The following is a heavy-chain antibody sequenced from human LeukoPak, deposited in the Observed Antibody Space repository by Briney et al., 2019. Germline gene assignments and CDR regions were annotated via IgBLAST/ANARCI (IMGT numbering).Heavy chain of an antibody. CDR2: IYTRGST. D-gene: IGHD4-17*01. CDR1: GGSISSGSYY. J-gene: IGHJ4*02. CDR3: AREDMDYGVDY. Sequence: SETLSLTCTVSGGSISSGSYYWSWIRQPAGKGLEWIGRIYTRGSTNYNPSLKSRVTISVDTSKNQFSLKLSSVTAADTAVYYCAREDMDYGVDYWGQGTLVTVSS. V-gene: IGHV4-61*02.